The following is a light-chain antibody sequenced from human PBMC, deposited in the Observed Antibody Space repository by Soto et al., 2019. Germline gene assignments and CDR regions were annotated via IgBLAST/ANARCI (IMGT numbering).Light chain of an antibody. Sequence: EIVLTQSPGTLSLSPGERATLSCRASQSVSSSYLAWYQQKPGQAPRLLIYGASSRATGIPDRFSGSGSGPEFTLTISRLEPEDFAVYYCQHYGTSPWTFGQGTKVEI. CDR2: GAS. V-gene: IGKV3-20*01. CDR3: QHYGTSPWT. J-gene: IGKJ1*01. CDR1: QSVSSSY.